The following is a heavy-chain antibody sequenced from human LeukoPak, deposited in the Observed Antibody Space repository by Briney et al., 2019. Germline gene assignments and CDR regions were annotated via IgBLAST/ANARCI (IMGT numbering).Heavy chain of an antibody. CDR3: AIDYGASYFAY. J-gene: IGHJ4*02. V-gene: IGHV4-39*02. D-gene: IGHD4-17*01. Sequence: PSETLSLTCTVSGGSISSSSYYWGWIRQPPGKGLEWIGNIFYSGSTYYNPSLKSRVTISVDTSKNHFSLKLSSVTAADTAVYYCAIDYGASYFAYWGQGTLVTVSS. CDR2: IFYSGST. CDR1: GGSISSSSYY.